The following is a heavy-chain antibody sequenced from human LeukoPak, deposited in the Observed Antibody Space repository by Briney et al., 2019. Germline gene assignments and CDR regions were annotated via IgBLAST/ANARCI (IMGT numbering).Heavy chain of an antibody. Sequence: PGGSLRLSCAASGFTFSSYAMSWVRQAPGKGLEWVSAISGSGGSTYYADSVKGRFTISRDNSKNTLYLQMNSLRAEDTAVYYCAKDRGRDIAAAGTFYFDYWGQGTLVTVSS. CDR3: AKDRGRDIAAAGTFYFDY. V-gene: IGHV3-23*01. J-gene: IGHJ4*02. D-gene: IGHD6-13*01. CDR1: GFTFSSYA. CDR2: ISGSGGST.